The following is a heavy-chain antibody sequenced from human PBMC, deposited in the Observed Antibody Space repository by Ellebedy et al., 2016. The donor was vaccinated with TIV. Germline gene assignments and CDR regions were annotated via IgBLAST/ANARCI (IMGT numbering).Heavy chain of an antibody. Sequence: GGSLRLXXAASGFTFSSYAMSWVRQAPGKGLEWVSSISSSSSYIYYADSVKGRFTISRDNAKNSLYLQMNSLRAEDTAVYYCATQVGARGHYYYYYGMDVWGQGTTVTVSS. J-gene: IGHJ6*02. CDR3: ATQVGARGHYYYYYGMDV. CDR2: ISSSSSYI. V-gene: IGHV3-21*01. CDR1: GFTFSSYA. D-gene: IGHD1-26*01.